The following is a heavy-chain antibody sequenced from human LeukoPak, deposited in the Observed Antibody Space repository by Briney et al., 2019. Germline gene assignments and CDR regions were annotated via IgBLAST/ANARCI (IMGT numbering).Heavy chain of an antibody. D-gene: IGHD4-23*01. V-gene: IGHV4-59*01. CDR1: GVSISSYY. Sequence: SETLSLTCSVSGVSISSYYWSWIRQPPGRGLEGIGYIYYSGSTNYNPSLKSRVTISVDTSKNQFSLKLSSVTAADTAVYYCARVGGTNYYYYGMDVWGQGTTVTVSS. CDR3: ARVGGTNYYYYGMDV. J-gene: IGHJ6*02. CDR2: IYYSGST.